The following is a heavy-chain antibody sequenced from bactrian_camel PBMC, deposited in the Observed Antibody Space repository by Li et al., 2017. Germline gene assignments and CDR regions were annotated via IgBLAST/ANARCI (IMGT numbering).Heavy chain of an antibody. CDR1: GFTFSRYA. CDR3: ATEGFRY. J-gene: IGHJ6*01. Sequence: HVQLVESGGALVQPGGSLRLSCAASGFTFSRYAMAWFRQVPGKEREGVAATDSDGSTMYVDSVKGRFTISRDNAKSTLYLQMNSLKSEDAALYYCATEGFRYWGQGTQVTVS. CDR2: TDSDGST. V-gene: IGHV3S9*01.